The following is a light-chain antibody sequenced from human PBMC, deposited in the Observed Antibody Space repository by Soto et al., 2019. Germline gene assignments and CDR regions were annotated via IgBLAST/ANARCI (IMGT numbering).Light chain of an antibody. J-gene: IGLJ1*01. CDR1: DSDIGAYNY. Sequence: QSVLTQPVSLSGSPGQSSSISWSGTDSDIGAYNYVSWYQQHPATAPKLMIYDVSNRPSGVSARFSGSKSANTASLTISGLQAEDEADYYCYSYTSSSTYVFGSGTKVTVL. CDR3: YSYTSSSTYV. CDR2: DVS. V-gene: IGLV2-14*01.